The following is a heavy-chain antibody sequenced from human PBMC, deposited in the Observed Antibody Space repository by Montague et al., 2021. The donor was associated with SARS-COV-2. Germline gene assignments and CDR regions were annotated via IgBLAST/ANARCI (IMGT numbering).Heavy chain of an antibody. CDR1: GFSLSTSGVG. CDR2: IYWDDDK. Sequence: PVLVKPTQTLTLTCTFSGFSLSTSGVGVGWIRQPPGKALEWLALIYWDDDKRYSPSLKSRLTISKDTSKNQVVLTMTNMDPVDTATYYCAHRRPLWGYFDYWGQGTLVTVSS. CDR3: AHRRPLWGYFDY. D-gene: IGHD7-27*01. V-gene: IGHV2-5*02. J-gene: IGHJ4*02.